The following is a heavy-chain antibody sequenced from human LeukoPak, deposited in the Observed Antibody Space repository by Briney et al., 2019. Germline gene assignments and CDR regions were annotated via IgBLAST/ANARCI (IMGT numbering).Heavy chain of an antibody. Sequence: GESLKISCQGSGNTFTTYWIGWVRQMPGKGLEWMGIIYPGDSDTRYSPSFEGQVTIAADNFIYTVYLQWTSLKASDTAMYYCARQGRWAGTPRDAFDIWGQGTMVIVSS. CDR2: IYPGDSDT. V-gene: IGHV5-51*01. D-gene: IGHD1/OR15-1a*01. CDR1: GNTFTTYW. CDR3: ARQGRWAGTPRDAFDI. J-gene: IGHJ3*02.